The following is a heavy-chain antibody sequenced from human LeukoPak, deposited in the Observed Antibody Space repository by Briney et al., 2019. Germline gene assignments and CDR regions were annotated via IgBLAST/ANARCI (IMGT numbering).Heavy chain of an antibody. V-gene: IGHV3-73*01. CDR2: IRSRANSYVT. Sequence: GGSLRLSCAASGFSFSGSAMHWVRQASGKGLEWLGRIRSRANSYVTVYAASVEGRFIISRDDSRDTAYLEMNSLKTEDTAVYYCAKARDTGYCSGGSCYSGLFDYWGQGTLVTVSS. J-gene: IGHJ4*02. CDR3: AKARDTGYCSGGSCYSGLFDY. CDR1: GFSFSGSA. D-gene: IGHD2-15*01.